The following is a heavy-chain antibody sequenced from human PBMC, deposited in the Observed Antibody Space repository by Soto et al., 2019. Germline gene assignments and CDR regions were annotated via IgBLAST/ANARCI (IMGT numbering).Heavy chain of an antibody. Sequence: ASVKVSCKASGYTFTSYAMHWVRQAPGQRLEWMGWINAGNGNTKYSQKFQGRVTITSDTSASTAYMELSSLRSEDTAVDYCARDPPLFYHDSGGTDRLFDYRAQGAIV. CDR1: GYTFTSYA. D-gene: IGHD3-22*01. CDR2: INAGNGNT. CDR3: ARDPPLFYHDSGGTDRLFDY. J-gene: IGHJ4*02. V-gene: IGHV1-3*01.